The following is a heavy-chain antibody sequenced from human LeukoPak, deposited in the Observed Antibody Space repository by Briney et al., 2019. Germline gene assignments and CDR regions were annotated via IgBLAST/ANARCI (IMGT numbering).Heavy chain of an antibody. V-gene: IGHV4-34*01. Sequence: PSETLSLTCAVYGGSFSNYFWSWIRQPPGKGLEWIGEINHSGGTNYNPSLKSRVTISVDTSKNQFSLKLNSVTAADAAVYYCARLVETPRAFDSWGQGTLVTVSS. CDR1: GGSFSNYF. CDR3: ARLVETPRAFDS. D-gene: IGHD3-3*01. J-gene: IGHJ4*02. CDR2: INHSGGT.